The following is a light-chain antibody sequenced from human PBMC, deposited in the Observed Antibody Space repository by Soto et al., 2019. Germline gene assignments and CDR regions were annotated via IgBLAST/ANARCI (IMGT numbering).Light chain of an antibody. CDR3: ASFTGPSPLFV. CDR1: SSDIGGYNY. Sequence: QSALTQPASVSGSPGQSITISCTGTSSDIGGYNYVSWYQQLPGKVPKLIIYDVSNRPSGVSDRFSGSKSGNAASLTISGPRFEDGAYYYCASFTGPSPLFVFGTGTKFPAL. V-gene: IGLV2-14*03. CDR2: DVS. J-gene: IGLJ1*01.